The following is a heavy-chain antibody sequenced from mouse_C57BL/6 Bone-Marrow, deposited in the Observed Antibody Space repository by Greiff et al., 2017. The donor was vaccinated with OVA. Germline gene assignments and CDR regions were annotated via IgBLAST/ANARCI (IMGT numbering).Heavy chain of an antibody. J-gene: IGHJ3*01. CDR2: IHPNSGST. Sequence: QVQLQQPGAELVKPGASVKLSCKASGYTFTSYWMHWVKQRPGQGLEWIGMIHPNSGSTNYNEKFKSKATLTVDKSSSTAYMQLSSLTSEDSAVYYCARWGAYYSNPWFAYWGQGTLVTVSA. D-gene: IGHD2-5*01. V-gene: IGHV1-64*01. CDR3: ARWGAYYSNPWFAY. CDR1: GYTFTSYW.